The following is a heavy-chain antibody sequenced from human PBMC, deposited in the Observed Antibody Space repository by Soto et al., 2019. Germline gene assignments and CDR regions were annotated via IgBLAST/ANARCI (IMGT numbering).Heavy chain of an antibody. D-gene: IGHD6-13*01. V-gene: IGHV3-23*01. CDR3: AKVGRYSSSWYEDAFDI. CDR1: GFTVSSYA. J-gene: IGHJ3*02. Sequence: GGSLRLSCAASGFTVSSYAMSWVRQARGKGLEWVSAISGSGGSTYYADSVKGRFTISRDNSKNTLYLQMNGLRAEDTAVYYCAKVGRYSSSWYEDAFDIWGQGTMVTVSS. CDR2: ISGSGGST.